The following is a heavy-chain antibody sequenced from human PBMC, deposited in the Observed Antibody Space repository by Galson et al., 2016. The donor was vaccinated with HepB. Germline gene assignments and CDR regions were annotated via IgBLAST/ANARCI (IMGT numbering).Heavy chain of an antibody. CDR2: VYYNGNT. CDR3: ATVPVPGWFDP. V-gene: IGHV4-31*02. Sequence: WVRQHPGKGLEWIGFVYYNGNTYYNPSLRSRMAISIDTSQNHFSLKVNSVTAADTAVYYCATVPVPGWFDPRGQGILVTVSS. J-gene: IGHJ5*02. D-gene: IGHD3-10*01.